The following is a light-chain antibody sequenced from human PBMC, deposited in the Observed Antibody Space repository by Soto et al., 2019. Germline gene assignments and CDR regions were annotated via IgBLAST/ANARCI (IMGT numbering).Light chain of an antibody. J-gene: IGLJ2*01. CDR3: ETWDSNSRV. CDR2: LEGSGNN. V-gene: IGLV4-60*02. CDR1: SGHSSYI. Sequence: QSVLTQTSSASASLGSSVKLTCTLSSGHSSYIIAWHQQQPGKAPRYLLNLEGSGNNNKGSGVPDRFSGSSSGADRYLTISNLQFEYEADYYCETWDSNSRVFGGGTKLTVL.